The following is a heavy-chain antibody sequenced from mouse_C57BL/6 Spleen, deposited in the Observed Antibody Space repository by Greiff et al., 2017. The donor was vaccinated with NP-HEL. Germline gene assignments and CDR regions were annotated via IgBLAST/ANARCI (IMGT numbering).Heavy chain of an antibody. Sequence: QVHVKQSGAELVRPGASVKLSCKASGYTFTDYYINWVKQRPGQGLEWIARIYPGSGNTYYNEKFKGKATLTAEKSSSTAYMQLSSLTSEDSAVYFCARSGGTYYFDYWGQGTTLTVSS. CDR2: IYPGSGNT. CDR3: ARSGGTYYFDY. D-gene: IGHD3-1*01. J-gene: IGHJ2*01. CDR1: GYTFTDYY. V-gene: IGHV1-76*01.